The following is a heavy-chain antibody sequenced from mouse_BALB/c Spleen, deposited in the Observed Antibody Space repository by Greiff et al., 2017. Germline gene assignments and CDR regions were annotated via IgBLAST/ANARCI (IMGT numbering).Heavy chain of an antibody. Sequence: EVKVVESGGGLVKPGGSLKLSCAASGFTFSSYAMSWVRQSPEKRLEWVAEISSGGSYTYYPDTVTGRFTISRDNAKNTLYLEMSSLRSEDTAMYYCARADYGSSYAMDYWGQGTSVTVSS. CDR1: GFTFSSYA. CDR2: ISSGGSYT. CDR3: ARADYGSSYAMDY. J-gene: IGHJ4*01. V-gene: IGHV5-9-4*01. D-gene: IGHD1-1*01.